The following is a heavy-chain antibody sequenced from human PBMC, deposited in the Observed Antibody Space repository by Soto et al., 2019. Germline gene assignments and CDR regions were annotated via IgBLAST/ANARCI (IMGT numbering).Heavy chain of an antibody. CDR1: GFTFSGYV. D-gene: IGHD2-21*02. J-gene: IGHJ5*02. CDR2: ISGSGGST. CDR3: AKNGCGGDCYSSVAGNWFDP. Sequence: GGSLRLSCAASGFTFSGYVMSWVRQAPGKGLEWISIISGSGGSTHYAESVKGRFTISRDNSKNTLYLQMDSLRPDDTAVYYCAKNGCGGDCYSSVAGNWFDPWGQGTLVTVSS. V-gene: IGHV3-23*01.